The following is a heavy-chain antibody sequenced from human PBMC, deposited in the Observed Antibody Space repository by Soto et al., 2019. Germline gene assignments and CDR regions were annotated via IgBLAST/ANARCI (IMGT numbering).Heavy chain of an antibody. CDR1: GASIINFAYY. Sequence: SETLSLTCSVSGASIINFAYYWGWIRQPPGKGLEWIGTVYYNENTYYNPSLKSRVAISVDTAKNQFSLNLRSVTAADTAIYFCARRERYYGSPGWFDPWGQGTLVTVSS. V-gene: IGHV4-39*01. CDR2: VYYNENT. J-gene: IGHJ5*01. D-gene: IGHD3-10*01. CDR3: ARRERYYGSPGWFDP.